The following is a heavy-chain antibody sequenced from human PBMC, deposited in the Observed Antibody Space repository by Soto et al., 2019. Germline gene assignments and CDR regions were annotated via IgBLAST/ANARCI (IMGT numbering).Heavy chain of an antibody. Sequence: SETXSLTCTVSGGSISSYYWSWIRQPPGKGLEWIGYIYYSGSTNYNPSLKSRVTISVDTSKNQFSLKLSSVTAADTAVYYCARSYDYIWGSYRYWGQGTLVSVSS. J-gene: IGHJ4*02. V-gene: IGHV4-59*08. CDR2: IYYSGST. D-gene: IGHD3-16*01. CDR1: GGSISSYY. CDR3: ARSYDYIWGSYRY.